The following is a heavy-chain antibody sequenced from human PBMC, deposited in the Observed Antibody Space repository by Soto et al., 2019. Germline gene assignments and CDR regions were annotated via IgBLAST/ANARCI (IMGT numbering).Heavy chain of an antibody. J-gene: IGHJ2*01. CDR3: LRHRVGAPYWDLD. Sequence: VSCMATGYRLHTITINWARRAKEQGLEWMGWMNTNSGNTGYAQKFQDRITLTRDTSITAAYMELSGLTSDDTAVYFCLRHRVGAPYWDLD. V-gene: IGHV1-8*01. D-gene: IGHD3-10*01. CDR1: GYRLHTIT. CDR2: MNTNSGNT.